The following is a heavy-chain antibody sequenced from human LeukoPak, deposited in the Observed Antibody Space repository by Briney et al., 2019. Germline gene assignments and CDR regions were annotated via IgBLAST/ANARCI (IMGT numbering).Heavy chain of an antibody. CDR2: IYYSGST. D-gene: IGHD3-10*01. J-gene: IGHJ5*02. CDR1: GGSISSYY. Sequence: PSETLSLTCTVSGGSISSYYWSWIRQPPGKGLEWIGYIYYSGSTNYNPSLKSRVTISVDTSKNQFSLKLSSVTAADTAVYYCARRASHMGFGELFYSFDPWGQGTLVTVSS. V-gene: IGHV4-59*08. CDR3: ARRASHMGFGELFYSFDP.